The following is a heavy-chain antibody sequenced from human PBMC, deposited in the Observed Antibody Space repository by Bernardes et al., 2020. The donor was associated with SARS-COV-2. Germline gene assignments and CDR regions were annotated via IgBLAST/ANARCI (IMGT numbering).Heavy chain of an antibody. CDR1: GFTFSSCG. CDR2: ISYDGSNK. J-gene: IGHJ6*04. CDR3: AKAQASGLRWDYYYGMDV. V-gene: IGHV3-30*18. Sequence: GGSLRLSCAASGFTFSSCGMHWVRQAPGKGLEWVAVISYDGSNKYYADSVKGRFTISRDNSKNTLYLQMNSLRAEDTAVYYCAKAQASGLRWDYYYGMDVWGEGTTVTVSS. D-gene: IGHD4-17*01.